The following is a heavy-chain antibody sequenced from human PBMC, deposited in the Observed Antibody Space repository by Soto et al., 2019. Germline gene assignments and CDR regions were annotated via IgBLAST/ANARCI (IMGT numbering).Heavy chain of an antibody. CDR2: VYYRGSI. J-gene: IGHJ5*01. V-gene: IGHV4-30-4*01. Sequence: LSLTCTVSGDSISSPDYYWSWIRLAPGKGLELIGYVYYRGSIYYTPSFESRVSISVDTSKNQFSLRLTSVTAADSAMYFCARVTFTPNWFDSWGQGILVTVSS. CDR1: GDSISSPDYY. D-gene: IGHD3-3*02. CDR3: ARVTFTPNWFDS.